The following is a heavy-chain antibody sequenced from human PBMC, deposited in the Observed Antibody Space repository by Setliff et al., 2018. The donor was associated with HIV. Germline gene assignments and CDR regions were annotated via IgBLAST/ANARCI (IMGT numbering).Heavy chain of an antibody. CDR2: INHSGST. J-gene: IGHJ6*03. V-gene: IGHV4-34*01. D-gene: IGHD5-12*01. Sequence: SETLSLTCAVYGGSFSEYYWGWIRQSPGKGLEWIGEINHSGSTHYNPPLKSRATISVDTSKNQFSLRLNSGTAADTAVYYCARGATLLPGYSDRWEYFYMDVWGKGTTGIV. CDR3: ARGATLLPGYSDRWEYFYMDV. CDR1: GGSFSEYY.